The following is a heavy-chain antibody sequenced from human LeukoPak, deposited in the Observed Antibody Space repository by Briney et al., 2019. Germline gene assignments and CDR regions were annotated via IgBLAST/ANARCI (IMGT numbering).Heavy chain of an antibody. CDR1: VYTLTELS. D-gene: IGHD2-8*01. CDR2: FVPEDGET. J-gene: IGHJ5*02. Sequence: ASVKVSCKVSVYTLTELSMHWVRQAPGKGPGWMGGFVPEDGETIYAQKYQGRVTMTEDTSTDTAYMELSSLRSEDTAVYYCATRLIFYRRTGNWFDPWGQGTLVTVSS. V-gene: IGHV1-24*01. CDR3: ATRLIFYRRTGNWFDP.